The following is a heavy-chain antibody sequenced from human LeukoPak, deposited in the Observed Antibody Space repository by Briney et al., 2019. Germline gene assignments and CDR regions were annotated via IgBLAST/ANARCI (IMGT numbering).Heavy chain of an antibody. CDR1: AFTFNRFG. D-gene: IGHD6-13*01. J-gene: IGHJ6*03. Sequence: GGSLRLSCAASAFTFNRFGMHWVRQAPGKGLEWVAFIRYDGSKQYYADSVKGRFTISRDNPRNTLYLQMNSLRSEDTSVYYCAKDHVSSWPNYYYYYMDVWGKGTTVTVSS. CDR2: IRYDGSKQ. V-gene: IGHV3-30*02. CDR3: AKDHVSSWPNYYYYYMDV.